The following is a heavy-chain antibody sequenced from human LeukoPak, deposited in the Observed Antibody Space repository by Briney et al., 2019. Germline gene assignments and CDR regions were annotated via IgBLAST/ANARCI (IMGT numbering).Heavy chain of an antibody. Sequence: SETLSLTCTVSGGSISSNSYYWSWIRQPAGEGLEWIGRISSSGSTNHNPSLKSRVTMSVDTSKSQFSLKLSSVTAADTAVYYCARGGVATPPYYFDYWGQGTLVTVSS. V-gene: IGHV4-61*10. D-gene: IGHD5-12*01. CDR2: ISSSGST. CDR1: GGSISSNSYY. CDR3: ARGGVATPPYYFDY. J-gene: IGHJ4*02.